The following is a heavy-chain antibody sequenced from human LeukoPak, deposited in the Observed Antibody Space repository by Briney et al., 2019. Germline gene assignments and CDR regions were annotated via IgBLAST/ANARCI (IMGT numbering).Heavy chain of an antibody. CDR2: INPNSGGT. CDR1: GYTFTGYY. Sequence: ASVKVSCKASGYTFTGYYMHWVRQAPGQGLEWMGWINPNSGGTNYAQRFQGRISVTTDTSISTAYMELSRLRSDDTAVYYCARGSGSSGYYHTDYWGQGTLVTVSS. D-gene: IGHD3-22*01. J-gene: IGHJ4*02. V-gene: IGHV1-2*02. CDR3: ARGSGSSGYYHTDY.